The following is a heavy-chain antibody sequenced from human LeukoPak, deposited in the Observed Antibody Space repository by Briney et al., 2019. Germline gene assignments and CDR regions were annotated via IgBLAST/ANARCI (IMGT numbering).Heavy chain of an antibody. Sequence: ASVKVSCKASGYTLTSYGISWVRQAPGQGLEWMGWISAYNGNTNYAQKLQGRVTMTTDTSTSTAYMELRSLSSDDTAVYYCARGCSSTSCYWNYYYYGMDVWGKGTTVTVSS. V-gene: IGHV1-18*04. D-gene: IGHD2-2*01. CDR1: GYTLTSYG. J-gene: IGHJ6*04. CDR2: ISAYNGNT. CDR3: ARGCSSTSCYWNYYYYGMDV.